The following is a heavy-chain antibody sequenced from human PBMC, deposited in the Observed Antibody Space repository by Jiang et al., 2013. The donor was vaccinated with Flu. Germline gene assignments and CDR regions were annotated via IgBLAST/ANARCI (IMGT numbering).Heavy chain of an antibody. Sequence: SGAEVKKPGASVKVSCKASGYTFTSYYMHWVRQAPGQGLEWMGIINPSGGSTSYAQKFQGRVTMTRDTSTSTVYMELSSLRSEDTAVYYCARGRGIVVVPAAIREWGQGTLVTVSS. J-gene: IGHJ4*02. CDR2: INPSGGST. CDR1: GYTFTSYY. V-gene: IGHV1-46*01. D-gene: IGHD2-2*01. CDR3: ARGRGIVVVPAAIRE.